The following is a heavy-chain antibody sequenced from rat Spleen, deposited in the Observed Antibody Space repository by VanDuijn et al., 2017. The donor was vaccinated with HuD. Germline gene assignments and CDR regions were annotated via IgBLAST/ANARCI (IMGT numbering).Heavy chain of an antibody. CDR2: ITNAAGKV. CDR3: ERHEDYYSIYPHWYFDF. CDR1: GFTFNNYW. V-gene: IGHV5-31*01. Sequence: EVQLVESGGGQVQPGRSLKLSCVASGFTFNNYWMTWIRQAPGKGLEWVASITNAAGKVYYPDSVKGRFTISRDTAQNTLYLQMNSPRSEDTATYYCERHEDYYSIYPHWYFDFWGPGTMVTVSS. J-gene: IGHJ1*01. D-gene: IGHD1-2*01.